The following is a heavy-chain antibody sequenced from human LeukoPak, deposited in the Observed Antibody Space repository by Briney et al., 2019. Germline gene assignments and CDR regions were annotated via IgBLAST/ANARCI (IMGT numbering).Heavy chain of an antibody. D-gene: IGHD3-10*01. V-gene: IGHV4-4*07. CDR3: ARALRFGESNWFDP. J-gene: IGHJ5*02. Sequence: PSETLSLTCTVSGGSISSYYWSWIRQPAGKGLEWIGGIYTSGSTNYNPSLKSRVTMSVDTSKNQFSLKLSSVTAADTAVYYCARALRFGESNWFDPWGQGTLVTVSP. CDR2: IYTSGST. CDR1: GGSISSYY.